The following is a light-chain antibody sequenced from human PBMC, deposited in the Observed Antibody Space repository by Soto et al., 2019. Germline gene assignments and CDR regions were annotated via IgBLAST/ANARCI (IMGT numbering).Light chain of an antibody. Sequence: QSALTQPASASGSPGQSITISCTGTSSDVGIYNLVSWYQQRPGKAPKLMIYEGSERPSGVSDRFSGSKSGNTASLTISGLQAEDEADYYCCSYAGSSTFVFGTGTKVTVL. CDR2: EGS. V-gene: IGLV2-23*01. CDR3: CSYAGSSTFV. CDR1: SSDVGIYNL. J-gene: IGLJ1*01.